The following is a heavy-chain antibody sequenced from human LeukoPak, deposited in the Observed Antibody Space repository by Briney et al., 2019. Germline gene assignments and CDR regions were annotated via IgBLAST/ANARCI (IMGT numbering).Heavy chain of an antibody. CDR1: GFTFSSYW. CDR2: IKQDGSEK. D-gene: IGHD6-19*01. J-gene: IGHJ6*03. Sequence: GGSLRLSCAASGFTFSSYWMSWVRQAPGKGLEWVANIKQDGSEKYYVDSVKGRFTISRDNAKNSLYLQMNSLRAEDTAVCYCARVHSSGWYKDYYYYMDVWGKGTTVTVSS. V-gene: IGHV3-7*01. CDR3: ARVHSSGWYKDYYYYMDV.